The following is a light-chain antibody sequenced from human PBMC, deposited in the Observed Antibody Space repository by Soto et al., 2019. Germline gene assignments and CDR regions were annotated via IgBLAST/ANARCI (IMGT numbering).Light chain of an antibody. CDR3: SSYTSSSTLYG. Sequence: QSALTQPASVSWSPGQSITISCTGTSSDVGGYNYVSWYQQHPGKAPKLMIYDVSNRPSGVSNRFSGSKSGNTASLTISGLQAEDEADYYCSSYTSSSTLYGFGTGTKLTVL. J-gene: IGLJ1*01. CDR1: SSDVGGYNY. CDR2: DVS. V-gene: IGLV2-14*01.